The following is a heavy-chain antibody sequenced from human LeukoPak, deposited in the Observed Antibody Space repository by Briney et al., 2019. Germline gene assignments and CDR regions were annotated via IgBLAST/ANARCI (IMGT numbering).Heavy chain of an antibody. CDR3: AKDPLYDSGGYYFPPSAFDI. CDR2: ISGSGGST. J-gene: IGHJ3*02. V-gene: IGHV3-23*01. Sequence: GGSLRLSCAASGFTFSSYAMSWVRQAPGKGLEWVSAISGSGGSTYYADSVKGRFTISRDNSKNTLYLQMNSLRAEDTAVYYCAKDPLYDSGGYYFPPSAFDIWGQGTMVTVSS. CDR1: GFTFSSYA. D-gene: IGHD3-22*01.